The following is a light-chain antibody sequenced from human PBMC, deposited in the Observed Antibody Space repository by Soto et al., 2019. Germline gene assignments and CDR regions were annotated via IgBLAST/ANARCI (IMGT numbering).Light chain of an antibody. Sequence: DIQMTQSPSTLSPSVGDRVTITCRASQSISTWLAWYQQNPGKAPKVLIYKASSLETGVPPRFSGSGSGTKFTLTISSLHPGDFATYYCQQYDSYPYTFGQGTKLEIK. J-gene: IGKJ2*01. CDR2: KAS. V-gene: IGKV1-5*03. CDR3: QQYDSYPYT. CDR1: QSISTW.